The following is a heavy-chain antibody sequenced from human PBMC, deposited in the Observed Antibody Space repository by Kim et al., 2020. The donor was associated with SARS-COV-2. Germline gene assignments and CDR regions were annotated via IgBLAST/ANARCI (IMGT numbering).Heavy chain of an antibody. Sequence: YYADSVKGRFTISRDNAKNLLYLQMNSLGAEDTALYYCARDKRVSSSPSDFWGQGTQVTVSS. CDR3: ARDKRVSSSPSDF. D-gene: IGHD6-6*01. V-gene: IGHV3-11*01. J-gene: IGHJ4*02.